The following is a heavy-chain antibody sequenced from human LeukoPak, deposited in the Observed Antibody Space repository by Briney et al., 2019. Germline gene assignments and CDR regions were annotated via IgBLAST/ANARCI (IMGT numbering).Heavy chain of an antibody. Sequence: PGGSLRLSCAASGFTFSSYAMHWVRQAPGKGLEWVSAITDSGGNTYYAAPVKGRFTISRDNSKNTLYLQMNRLRAEDTAVYFCAGGYYTGFYYYGMDVWGLGTTVTVSS. CDR2: ITDSGGNT. D-gene: IGHD3-3*01. CDR1: GFTFSSYA. J-gene: IGHJ6*02. V-gene: IGHV3-23*01. CDR3: AGGYYTGFYYYGMDV.